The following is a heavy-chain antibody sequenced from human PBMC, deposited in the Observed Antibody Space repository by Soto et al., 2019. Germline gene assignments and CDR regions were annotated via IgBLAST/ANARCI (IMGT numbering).Heavy chain of an antibody. CDR2: INHSGST. D-gene: IGHD2-15*01. CDR1: GGSFSGYY. CDR3: ARAAPRYCSGGSCLEFPDAFDI. V-gene: IGHV4-34*01. J-gene: IGHJ3*02. Sequence: SETLSLTCAVYGGSFSGYYWSWIRQPPGKGLEWIGEINHSGSTNYNPSLKSRVTISVDTSKNQFSLKPSSVTAADTAVYYCARAAPRYCSGGSCLEFPDAFDIWGQGTMVT.